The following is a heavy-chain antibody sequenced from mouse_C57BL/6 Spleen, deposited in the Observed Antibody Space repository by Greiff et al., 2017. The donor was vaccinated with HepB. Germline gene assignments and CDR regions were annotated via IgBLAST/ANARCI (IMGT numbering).Heavy chain of an antibody. CDR1: GYTFTSYW. V-gene: IGHV1-50*01. J-gene: IGHJ3*01. D-gene: IGHD3-2*02. Sequence: VQLQQPGAELVKPGASVKLSCKASGYTFTSYWMQWVKQRPGQGLEWIGEIDPSDSYTNYNQKFKGKATLTVDTSSSTAYMQLSSLTSEDSAVYYCARKTAQAWFAYWGQGTLVTVSA. CDR2: IDPSDSYT. CDR3: ARKTAQAWFAY.